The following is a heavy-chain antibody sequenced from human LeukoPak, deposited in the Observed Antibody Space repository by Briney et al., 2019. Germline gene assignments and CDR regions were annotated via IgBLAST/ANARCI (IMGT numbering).Heavy chain of an antibody. CDR2: ISPSGDST. CDR1: GYTFTSYY. V-gene: IGHV1-46*01. D-gene: IGHD1-7*01. Sequence: GASVKVSCKASGYTFTSYYVHWVRPAPGQGLEWMGIISPSGDSTSYAQNFQGRVTMTRDTSTSTVYMELRSLRSEDTAVYYCAGIHNWNYAIDYWGQGTLVTVSS. J-gene: IGHJ4*02. CDR3: AGIHNWNYAIDY.